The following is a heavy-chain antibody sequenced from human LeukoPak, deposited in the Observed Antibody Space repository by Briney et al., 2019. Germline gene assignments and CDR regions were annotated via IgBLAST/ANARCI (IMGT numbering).Heavy chain of an antibody. CDR3: ARDQVVAAPYGMDV. CDR1: GYTFTGYY. V-gene: IGHV1-69*04. D-gene: IGHD2-15*01. CDR2: IIPILGIA. J-gene: IGHJ6*02. Sequence: ASVKVSCKASGYTFTGYYMHWVRQAPGQGLEWMGRIIPILGIANYAQKFQGRVTITADKSTSTAYMELSSLRSEDTAVYYCARDQVVAAPYGMDVWGQGTTVTVSS.